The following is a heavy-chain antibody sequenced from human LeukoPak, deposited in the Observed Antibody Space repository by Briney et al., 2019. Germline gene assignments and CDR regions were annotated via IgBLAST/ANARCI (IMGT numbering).Heavy chain of an antibody. V-gene: IGHV3-21*01. CDR3: ARDHYYDSSGYYYGGYYFDY. J-gene: IGHJ4*02. Sequence: PGGSLRLSCAASGFTFNSYNMNWVRQAPGKGLEWVSSISSSSSYIYYADSVKGRFTISRDNAKNSLYLQMNSLRAEDTAAYYCARDHYYDSSGYYYGGYYFDYWGQGTLVTVSS. CDR2: ISSSSSYI. CDR1: GFTFNSYN. D-gene: IGHD3-22*01.